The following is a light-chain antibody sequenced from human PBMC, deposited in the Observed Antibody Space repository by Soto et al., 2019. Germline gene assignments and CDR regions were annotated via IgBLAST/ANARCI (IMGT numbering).Light chain of an antibody. Sequence: EIVLTQSPGTLSLSPGERATLSCRASQSVTSNYLAWYQQKPGQAPGLLIYDTSTRASGVPDRFSGSGSGTEFTLAISRLEPEDFAVYYCQQYGTSPQTFGHGTKVDFK. CDR2: DTS. CDR3: QQYGTSPQT. J-gene: IGKJ1*01. V-gene: IGKV3-20*01. CDR1: QSVTSNY.